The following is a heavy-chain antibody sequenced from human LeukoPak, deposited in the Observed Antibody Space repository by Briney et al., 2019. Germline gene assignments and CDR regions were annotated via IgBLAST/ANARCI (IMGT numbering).Heavy chain of an antibody. Sequence: SETLSLTCTVSGGSVSSYYWSWIRQPAGKGLEWIGRIYTSGSTNYNPSLRSRVTMSVDTSKNQCSLKLSSVTAADTAVYYCVRSLKWTWFDPWGQGTLVTVSS. CDR2: IYTSGST. V-gene: IGHV4-4*07. CDR1: GGSVSSYY. D-gene: IGHD1-26*01. J-gene: IGHJ5*02. CDR3: VRSLKWTWFDP.